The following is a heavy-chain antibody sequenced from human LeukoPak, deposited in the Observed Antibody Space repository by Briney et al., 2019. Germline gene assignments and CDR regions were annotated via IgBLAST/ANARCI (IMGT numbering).Heavy chain of an antibody. Sequence: TTSETLSLTCTVSGGSISSHYWSWIRQPPGKGLEWIGYIYYSGSTNYNPSLKSRVTISVDTSKNQFSLKLSSVTAADTAVYYCARGGTIFGVVITPNAYYFDYWGQGTLVTVSS. CDR2: IYYSGST. D-gene: IGHD3-3*01. J-gene: IGHJ4*02. V-gene: IGHV4-59*11. CDR3: ARGGTIFGVVITPNAYYFDY. CDR1: GGSISSHY.